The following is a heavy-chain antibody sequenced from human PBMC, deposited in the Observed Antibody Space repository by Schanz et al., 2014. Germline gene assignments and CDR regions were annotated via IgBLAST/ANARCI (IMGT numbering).Heavy chain of an antibody. CDR1: GYMFTGYY. CDR2: IHSTGGTT. CDR3: ASALTTWGGMDV. D-gene: IGHD4-4*01. V-gene: IGHV1-46*01. J-gene: IGHJ6*02. Sequence: QVQLVQSGAEVKKPGASVKVSCKASGYMFTGYYLHWVRQAPGQGLEWMGIIHSTGGTTSHAQKFQGRVTMTRDTSTSTVYMELSSLRSEDTAVYYCASALTTWGGMDVWGQGTTVTVSS.